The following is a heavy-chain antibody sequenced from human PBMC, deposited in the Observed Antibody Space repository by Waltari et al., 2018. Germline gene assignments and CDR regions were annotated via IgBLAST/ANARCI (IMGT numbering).Heavy chain of an antibody. J-gene: IGHJ4*02. CDR2: ISSSSRTI. CDR1: GFTFSSYS. Sequence: EVQLVESGGGLVQPGGSLRLSCAASGFTFSSYSMNWVRQAPGKGLEGVSYISSSSRTISYADSWKGRFTISGDNAKNSLYLQMNSLRADVMAVYYCARVLWGPPDYWGQGTLVTVSS. CDR3: ARVLWGPPDY. V-gene: IGHV3-48*01. D-gene: IGHD7-27*01.